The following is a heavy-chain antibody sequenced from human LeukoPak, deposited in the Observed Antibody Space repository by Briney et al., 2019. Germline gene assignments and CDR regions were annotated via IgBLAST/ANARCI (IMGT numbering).Heavy chain of an antibody. J-gene: IGHJ4*02. CDR3: ARGKTPAVTTPFDY. CDR1: GFTFSSYW. D-gene: IGHD4-17*01. V-gene: IGHV3-74*01. CDR2: INSDGSST. Sequence: GGSLRLSCAASGFTFSSYWMHWVRQAPGKGLVWVSRINSDGSSTSYANSVKGRFTISRDNAKNTLYLQMNSPRAEDTAVYYCARGKTPAVTTPFDYWGQGTLVTVSS.